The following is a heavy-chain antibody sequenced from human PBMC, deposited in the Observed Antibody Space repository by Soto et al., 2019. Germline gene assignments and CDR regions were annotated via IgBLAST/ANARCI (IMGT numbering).Heavy chain of an antibody. CDR3: ARSIFFGANGYVGPFNSGGAC. J-gene: IGHJ6*03. CDR2: IWYDGSNK. V-gene: IGHV3-33*08. D-gene: IGHD5-12*01. CDR1: VFTFNTYG. Sequence: GGSLRLSCTTSVFTFNTYGMHWVRQAPGKGLEWVAIIWYDGSNKYYADSVKGRFTISRDNSKNTLYLQMNSLRAEDTALYYCARSIFFGANGYVGPFNSGGACWGKGPTAPV.